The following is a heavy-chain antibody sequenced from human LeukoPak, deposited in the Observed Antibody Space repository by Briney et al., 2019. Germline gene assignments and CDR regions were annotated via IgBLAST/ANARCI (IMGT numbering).Heavy chain of an antibody. Sequence: GGSLRLSCAASGFTFSSYWMSWVRQAPGKGLEWVANIKQDGSEKYYVDSVKGRFTISRDNSKNSLYLQMNSLRAEDTALYYCAKDIGSSGWRDYFDYWGQGTLVTVSS. J-gene: IGHJ4*02. V-gene: IGHV3-7*03. CDR1: GFTFSSYW. CDR2: IKQDGSEK. D-gene: IGHD6-19*01. CDR3: AKDIGSSGWRDYFDY.